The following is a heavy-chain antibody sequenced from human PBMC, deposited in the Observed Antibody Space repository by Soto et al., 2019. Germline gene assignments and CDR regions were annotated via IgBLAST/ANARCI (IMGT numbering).Heavy chain of an antibody. Sequence: KPSETLSLTCTVSGGSVSSGSFYWGWVRQPPGKRLEWIGYIYYIGRTNYNPSLKSRVTMSVDTSKNQFSLRLTSMTTADTAVYYCANLMGAGGWFDPWGQGTLVTVSS. D-gene: IGHD3-16*01. V-gene: IGHV4-61*01. CDR3: ANLMGAGGWFDP. CDR1: GGSVSSGSFY. CDR2: IYYIGRT. J-gene: IGHJ5*02.